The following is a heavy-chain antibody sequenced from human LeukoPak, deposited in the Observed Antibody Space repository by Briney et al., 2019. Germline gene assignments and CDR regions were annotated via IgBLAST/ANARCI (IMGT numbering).Heavy chain of an antibody. CDR2: ISDGGGSR. D-gene: IGHD3-10*01. J-gene: IGHJ4*02. CDR3: AKRGVVIRAVIIVGFHKEAYYFDY. CDR1: GITLSTYG. V-gene: IGHV3-23*01. Sequence: GGSLRLSCAVSGITLSTYGMRWVRQAPGKGLEWVAGISDGGGSRNYADSVKGRFTISRDNPKNTLYLQMNSLRAEDTAVYFCAKRGVVIRAVIIVGFHKEAYYFDYWGQGALVTVSS.